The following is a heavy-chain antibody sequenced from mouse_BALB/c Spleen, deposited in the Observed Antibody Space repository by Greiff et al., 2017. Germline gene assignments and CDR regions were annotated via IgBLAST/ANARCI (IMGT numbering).Heavy chain of an antibody. V-gene: IGHV1-7*01. Sequence: QVQLKQSGAELAKPGASVKMSCKASGYTFTSYWMHWVKQRPGQGLEWIGYINPSTGYTEYNQKFKDKATLTADKSSSTAYMQLSSLTSEDSAVYYCASQGFADWGQGTLVTVSA. D-gene: IGHD3-2*02. J-gene: IGHJ3*01. CDR3: ASQGFAD. CDR1: GYTFTSYW. CDR2: INPSTGYT.